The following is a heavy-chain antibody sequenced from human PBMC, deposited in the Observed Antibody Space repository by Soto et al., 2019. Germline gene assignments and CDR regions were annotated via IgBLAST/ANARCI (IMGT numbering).Heavy chain of an antibody. CDR3: ARRLRYFDWLLYQFDY. Sequence: SETLSLTCAVYGGSFSGYYWSWIRQPPGKGLEWIGEINHSGSTNYNPSLKSRVTISVDTSKNQFSLKLSSVTAADTAVYYCARRLRYFDWLLYQFDYWRQGTLVTVSS. CDR1: GGSFSGYY. J-gene: IGHJ4*02. V-gene: IGHV4-34*01. CDR2: INHSGST. D-gene: IGHD3-9*01.